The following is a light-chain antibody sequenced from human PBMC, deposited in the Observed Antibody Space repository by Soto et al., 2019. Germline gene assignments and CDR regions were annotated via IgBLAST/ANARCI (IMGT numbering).Light chain of an antibody. CDR3: SSYAGSNTPYV. V-gene: IGLV2-8*01. Sequence: QSVLTQPPSASGSPGQSVTISCTGTSSDVGGYNYVSWYQQHPGKAPKVMIYEVSKRPSGVPDRFSGSKAGNTASLTVSGLQAEDEADYYCSSYAGSNTPYVFGNGTKLTVL. J-gene: IGLJ1*01. CDR2: EVS. CDR1: SSDVGGYNY.